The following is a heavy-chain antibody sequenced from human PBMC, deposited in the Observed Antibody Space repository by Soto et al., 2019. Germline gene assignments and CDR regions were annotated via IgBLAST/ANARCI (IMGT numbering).Heavy chain of an antibody. CDR3: ARHDTDMAPFDY. CDR1: GGTISSSNW. D-gene: IGHD5-18*01. CDR2: IYYSVTT. J-gene: IGHJ4*02. Sequence: SETLSLTCAVSGGTISSSNWWSWIRQPPGRGLEWIGYIYYSVTTNYNPSLKSRVTISIDTSKNQFSLKLSSVTAADTAVYYCARHDTDMAPFDYWGQGTLVTVSS. V-gene: IGHV4-59*08.